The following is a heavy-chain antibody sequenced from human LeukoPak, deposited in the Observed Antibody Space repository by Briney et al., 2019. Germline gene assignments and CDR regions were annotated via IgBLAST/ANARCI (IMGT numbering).Heavy chain of an antibody. Sequence: PGGSLRLSCEASGFTFSSYAMSWVRQAPGKGLEWVSAISGSGGSTYYTDSVKGRFTISRDNSKNTLYLQMNSLRAEDTAVYYCAKYGRKPFSYYYDSSGPSDWGQGTLVTVSS. V-gene: IGHV3-23*01. CDR2: ISGSGGST. CDR1: GFTFSSYA. J-gene: IGHJ4*02. CDR3: AKYGRKPFSYYYDSSGPSD. D-gene: IGHD3-22*01.